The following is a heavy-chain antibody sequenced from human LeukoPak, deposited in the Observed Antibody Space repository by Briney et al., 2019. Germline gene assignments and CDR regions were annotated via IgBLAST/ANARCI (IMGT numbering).Heavy chain of an antibody. CDR2: INPDSGGT. CDR1: GYTFTDYY. Sequence: GASVKVSCKASGYTFTDYYMHWVRQAPGQGLEWMGWINPDSGGTNYPQKFQGRVTMTRDTSISTAYMDLSSLSSDDTAVYYCASGAIGGGAFDIWGQGTMVTVSS. CDR3: ASGAIGGGAFDI. J-gene: IGHJ3*02. D-gene: IGHD3-16*01. V-gene: IGHV1-2*02.